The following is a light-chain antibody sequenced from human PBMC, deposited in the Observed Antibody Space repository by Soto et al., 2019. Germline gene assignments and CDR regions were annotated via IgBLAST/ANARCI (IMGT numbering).Light chain of an antibody. CDR1: HSITRW. CDR3: QQYSYLST. V-gene: IGKV1-5*01. CDR2: DAF. J-gene: IGKJ1*01. Sequence: DIQVTQSPSTLSASVGDSVTITCRASHSITRWLAWYQQKPGKAPKLLIHDAFTLQSGVPSRFSGSGSGTEFTLTISSLQPDDSATYYCQQYSYLSTFGQGTKVDNK.